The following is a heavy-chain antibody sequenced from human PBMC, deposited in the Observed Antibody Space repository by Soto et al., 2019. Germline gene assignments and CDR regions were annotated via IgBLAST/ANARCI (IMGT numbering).Heavy chain of an antibody. Sequence: PGGSLRLSCAASGFTFSSYAMSWVRQAPGKGLEWVSAISGSGGSTYYADSVKGRFTISRDNSKNTLYLQMNSLRAEDTAVYYCAKQITIFGVVIPNWFDPWGQGTLVTVSS. CDR2: ISGSGGST. D-gene: IGHD3-3*01. J-gene: IGHJ5*02. CDR1: GFTFSSYA. V-gene: IGHV3-23*01. CDR3: AKQITIFGVVIPNWFDP.